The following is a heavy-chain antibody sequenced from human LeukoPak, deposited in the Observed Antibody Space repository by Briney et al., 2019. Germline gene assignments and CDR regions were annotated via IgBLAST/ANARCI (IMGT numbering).Heavy chain of an antibody. D-gene: IGHD3-3*01. Sequence: HPGGSLRLSCAASGFAFSSSAMSWVRQAPGKGLEWVSSISGSGGTTYYADSVKGRFTISRDNSKNTLYLQMNSLRAEDTAVYYCARDPIFGVGIMFDDLSWGQGTLVPVSS. J-gene: IGHJ5*02. V-gene: IGHV3-23*01. CDR1: GFAFSSSA. CDR3: ARDPIFGVGIMFDDLS. CDR2: ISGSGGTT.